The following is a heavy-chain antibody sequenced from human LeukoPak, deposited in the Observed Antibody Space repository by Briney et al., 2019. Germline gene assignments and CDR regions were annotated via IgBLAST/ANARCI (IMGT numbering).Heavy chain of an antibody. CDR3: AGSAYCSGGSCYTGLPY. CDR1: GGSISSYF. J-gene: IGHJ4*02. D-gene: IGHD2-15*01. V-gene: IGHV4-59*01. CDR2: ISYSGST. Sequence: SETLSLTCTVSGGSISSYFWSWFRQPPGKGLEWIGYISYSGSTNYNPSLRSRVTMSVDTSKNQFSLKLTSVTAADTAVYCCAGSAYCSGGSCYTGLPYWGQGTLVTVSS.